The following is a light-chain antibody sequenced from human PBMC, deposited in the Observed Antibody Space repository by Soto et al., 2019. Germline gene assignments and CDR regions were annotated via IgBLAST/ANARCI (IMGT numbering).Light chain of an antibody. J-gene: IGLJ2*01. CDR2: DVS. V-gene: IGLV2-14*01. Sequence: QSVLTQPASVSGSPGQSITISCTGTSSDVGGYNYVSWYQQHPGKAPKLMIYDVSNRPSGVSNRFSGSKSANTASLTFSGPQAEERAGNYCTSYTASSTYVFFGG. CDR3: TSYTASSTYVF. CDR1: SSDVGGYNY.